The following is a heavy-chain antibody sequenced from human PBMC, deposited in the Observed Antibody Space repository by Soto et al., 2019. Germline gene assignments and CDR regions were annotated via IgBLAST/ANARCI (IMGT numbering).Heavy chain of an antibody. CDR2: IKQDGSEK. CDR1: GFTSSRYW. V-gene: IGHV3-7*02. CDR3: RYSSGWEDFDY. J-gene: IGHJ4*02. Sequence: PGGSLRLSCVASGFTSSRYWMSWVRQAPGKGLEWVANIKQDGSEKYYVDSVKGRFTISRDNAKNSLYLQMNSLRAEDTAVYYCRYSSGWEDFDYWGQGTLVTVSS. D-gene: IGHD6-19*01.